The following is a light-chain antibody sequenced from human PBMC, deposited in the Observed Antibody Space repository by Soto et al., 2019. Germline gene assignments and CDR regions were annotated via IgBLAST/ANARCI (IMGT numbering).Light chain of an antibody. Sequence: EIVLTQSPGTLSLSPGERATLSCRASQRISSNYLTWYQQKPGQSPRLLIYGASSRDTDIPDRFSGSGSGTDFTLTISRLEPEDFAVYYCQHYDNSPTFGQGTKVEIK. CDR1: QRISSNY. J-gene: IGKJ1*01. CDR2: GAS. V-gene: IGKV3-20*01. CDR3: QHYDNSPT.